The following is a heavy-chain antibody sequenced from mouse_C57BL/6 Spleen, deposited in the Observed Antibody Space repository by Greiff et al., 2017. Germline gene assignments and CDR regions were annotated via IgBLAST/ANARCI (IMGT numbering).Heavy chain of an antibody. J-gene: IGHJ2*01. CDR1: GYTFTSYW. V-gene: IGHV1-61*01. CDR3: ARGGPDYFDD. Sequence: QVQLQQPGAELVRPGSSVKLSCKASGYTFTSYWMDWVKQRPGQGLEWIGNIYPSDSETHYNQKFKDKATLTVDKSSSTAYMQLSSLTSEDSAVYYCARGGPDYFDDWGQGTTRTVSS. CDR2: IYPSDSET.